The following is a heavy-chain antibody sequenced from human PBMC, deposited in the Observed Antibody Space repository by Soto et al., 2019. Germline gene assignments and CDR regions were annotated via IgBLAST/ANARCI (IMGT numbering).Heavy chain of an antibody. J-gene: IGHJ5*02. CDR1: GGSISSSNW. CDR3: AIYGRVRGVRCNWFDP. V-gene: IGHV4-4*02. D-gene: IGHD3-10*01. CDR2: IYHSGST. Sequence: TLSLTCAVSGGSISSSNWWSWVRQPPGKGLEWIGEIYHSGSTNYNPSLKSRVTISVDNSKNQFSLKLSSVTAADTAVYYCAIYGRVRGVRCNWFDPWGQGTLVTVSS.